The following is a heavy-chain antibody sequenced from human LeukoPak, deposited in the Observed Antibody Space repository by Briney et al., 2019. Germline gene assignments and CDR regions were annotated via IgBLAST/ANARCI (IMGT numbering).Heavy chain of an antibody. CDR1: GCTFSSYA. D-gene: IGHD3-3*01. CDR2: IIPIFGTA. V-gene: IGHV1-69*13. CDR3: AREGTIFGVVKSFDY. Sequence: SVKVSCKASGCTFSSYAISWVRQAPGQGLEWMGGIIPIFGTANYAQKSQGRVTITADESTSTAYMELSSLRSEDTAVYYCAREGTIFGVVKSFDYWGQGTLVTVSS. J-gene: IGHJ4*02.